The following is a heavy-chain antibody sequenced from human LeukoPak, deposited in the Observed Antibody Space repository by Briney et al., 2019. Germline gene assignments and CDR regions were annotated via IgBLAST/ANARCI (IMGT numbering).Heavy chain of an antibody. CDR1: GYTFTSYY. Sequence: ASVKVSCKASGYTFTSYYMHWVRQAPGQGLEWMGVINPSVGSTTYAQKFQGRVTVTRDTSTSTVYMELSSLRSEDTAVYYWARGTYYDFWSGYWGSSTIDYWGQGALVTVSS. CDR3: ARGTYYDFWSGYWGSSTIDY. CDR2: INPSVGST. V-gene: IGHV1-46*03. D-gene: IGHD3-3*01. J-gene: IGHJ4*02.